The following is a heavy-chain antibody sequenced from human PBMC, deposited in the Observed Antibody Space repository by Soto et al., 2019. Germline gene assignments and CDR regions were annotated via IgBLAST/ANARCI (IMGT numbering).Heavy chain of an antibody. CDR3: AKDLASGSVLGVVIIPYYYYRMDV. D-gene: IGHD3-3*01. Sequence: PGGSLRLSCAASGFTFSSYAMSWVRQAPGKGLEWVSAISGSGGSTYYADSVKGRFTISRDNSKNTLYLQMNSLRAEDTAVYYCAKDLASGSVLGVVIIPYYYYRMDVWGQGTTVTVSS. CDR1: GFTFSSYA. CDR2: ISGSGGST. J-gene: IGHJ6*02. V-gene: IGHV3-23*01.